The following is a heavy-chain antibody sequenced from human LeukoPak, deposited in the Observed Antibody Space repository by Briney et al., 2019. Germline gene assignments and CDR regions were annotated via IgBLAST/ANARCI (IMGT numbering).Heavy chain of an antibody. CDR2: IWYDGSNK. D-gene: IGHD3-22*01. CDR3: ARDLGYYYDSSGYSFDY. J-gene: IGHJ4*02. V-gene: IGHV3-33*01. CDR1: GFTFSSYG. Sequence: GRCLRLSCAASGFTFSSYGMHWVSQAPGKGLEWVALIWYDGSNKYYADSVKGRFTISRDNSKNTLYLQMNSLRAEDTAVYYCARDLGYYYDSSGYSFDYWGQGTLVTVSS.